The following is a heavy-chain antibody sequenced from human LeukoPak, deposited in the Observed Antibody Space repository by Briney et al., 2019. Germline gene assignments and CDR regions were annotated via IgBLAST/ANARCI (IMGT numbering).Heavy chain of an antibody. J-gene: IGHJ6*03. CDR1: GFTFCGFW. Sequence: GGSLRLSCAASGFTFCGFWMGWVRQAPGKGLEWLANIKQDGSEKYYVDSVKGRFTISRDNAKNSLYLQMNSLRAEDTAVYYCARERAAAGRYYYYMDVWGKGTTVTVSS. V-gene: IGHV3-7*01. CDR3: ARERAAAGRYYYYMDV. CDR2: IKQDGSEK. D-gene: IGHD6-13*01.